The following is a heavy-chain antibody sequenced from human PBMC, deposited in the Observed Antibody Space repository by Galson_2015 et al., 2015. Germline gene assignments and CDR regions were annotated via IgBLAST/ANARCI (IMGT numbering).Heavy chain of an antibody. Sequence: SVKVSCKASGYSFTSYSMNWVRQAPGQGLEWMGLFNTNTGNPMYAQDFTGRFVFSLDTSVTTAYLQINSLKAEDSAVYYCARRFSGSWHDALDIWGQGTMVTVSS. D-gene: IGHD6-13*01. CDR3: ARRFSGSWHDALDI. CDR2: FNTNTGNP. V-gene: IGHV7-4-1*02. CDR1: GYSFTSYS. J-gene: IGHJ3*02.